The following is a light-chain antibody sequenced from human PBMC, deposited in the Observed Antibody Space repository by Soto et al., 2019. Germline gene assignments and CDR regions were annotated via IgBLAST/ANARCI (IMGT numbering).Light chain of an antibody. Sequence: DTVMTQSPLSLPVTPGEPASISCRSSQSLLHTNGYNYLDWYLQKPGQSPQLLVYLGSFRAAGVPYRFSGSGSGTDFTLKISRVEAADVGVYYCMQALQTPSFGGGTKVEIK. CDR1: QSLLHTNGYNY. CDR3: MQALQTPS. J-gene: IGKJ4*01. CDR2: LGS. V-gene: IGKV2-28*01.